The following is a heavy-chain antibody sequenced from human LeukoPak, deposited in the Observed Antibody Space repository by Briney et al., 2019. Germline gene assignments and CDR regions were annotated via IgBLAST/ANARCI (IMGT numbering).Heavy chain of an antibody. CDR1: GGSFSGYY. V-gene: IGHV4-59*10. D-gene: IGHD3/OR15-3a*01. CDR2: IYTSGST. J-gene: IGHJ3*02. CDR3: ARGDWVWAFDI. Sequence: SSETLSLTCAVYGGSFSGYYWSWIRQPAGKGLEWIGRIYTSGSTNYNPSLKSRVTISVDTSKNQFSLKLSSVTAADTAVYYCARGDWVWAFDIWGQGTMVTVSS.